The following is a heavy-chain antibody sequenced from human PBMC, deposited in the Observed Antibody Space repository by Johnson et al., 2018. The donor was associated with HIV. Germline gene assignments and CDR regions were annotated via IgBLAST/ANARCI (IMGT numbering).Heavy chain of an antibody. CDR2: ISFDGNLQ. J-gene: IGHJ3*02. D-gene: IGHD6-13*01. CDR1: GLSFSNFG. CDR3: ARDRLYYGSSWYEESNAFDI. Sequence: QVQLVESGGGVVQPGKSLTLSCVGSGLSFSNFGIHWVRQAPGKGPEWVAVISFDGNLQKYADSVKGRFTISRDNAKNSLYLQMNSLRAEDTAVYYCARDRLYYGSSWYEESNAFDIWGQGTMVTVSS. V-gene: IGHV3-33*08.